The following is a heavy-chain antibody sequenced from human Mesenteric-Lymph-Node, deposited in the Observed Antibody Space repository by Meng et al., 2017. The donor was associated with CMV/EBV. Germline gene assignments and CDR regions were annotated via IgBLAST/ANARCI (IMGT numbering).Heavy chain of an antibody. CDR1: GFTFSSYA. V-gene: IGHV3-23*01. CDR3: AKDPSRVITYFDY. D-gene: IGHD3-22*01. J-gene: IGHJ4*02. CDR2: ISGSGGST. Sequence: GGSLRLSCAASGFTFSSYAMSWVRQAPGKGLEWVSAISGSGGSTYYADSVKGRFTISRDNSKNTLYLQMNSMRAEDTAVYYCAKDPSRVITYFDYWGQGTLVTVSS.